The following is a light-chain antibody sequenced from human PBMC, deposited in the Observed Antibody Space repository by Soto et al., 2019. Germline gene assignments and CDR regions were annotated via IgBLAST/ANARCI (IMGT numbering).Light chain of an antibody. CDR3: QHYNSYSEA. CDR1: QGIRNN. Sequence: DIQMTQSPSSLSASVGDSVTITCRASQGIRNNLAWLQQKPGKAPKSLIYGVSTLQSGVPSKFSGSGSGTVFTLTISSLQPEDFATYYCQHYNSYSEAFGQGTKVELK. V-gene: IGKV1-16*02. J-gene: IGKJ1*01. CDR2: GVS.